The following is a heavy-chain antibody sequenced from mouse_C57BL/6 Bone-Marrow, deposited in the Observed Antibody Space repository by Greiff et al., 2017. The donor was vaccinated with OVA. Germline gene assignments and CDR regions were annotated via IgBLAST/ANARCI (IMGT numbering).Heavy chain of an antibody. CDR3: ARFGVTYYFDD. CDR2: IYPGDGDT. Sequence: VKLQESGPELVKPGASVKISCKASGYAFSSSWMNWVKQRPGKGLEWIGRIYPGDGDTNSNGKFKGKATLTADKSSSTAYMQLSSLTSEDSAVYFCARFGVTYYFDDWGQGTTLTVSS. J-gene: IGHJ2*01. D-gene: IGHD2-2*01. V-gene: IGHV1-82*01. CDR1: GYAFSSSW.